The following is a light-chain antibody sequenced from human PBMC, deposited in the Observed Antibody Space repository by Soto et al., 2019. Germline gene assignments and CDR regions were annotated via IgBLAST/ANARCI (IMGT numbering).Light chain of an antibody. J-gene: IGLJ2*01. CDR3: ATWDDSLNGLV. CDR1: NSNIGCNT. CDR2: SSI. Sequence: QSVLTQPPSASGTPGQRVTISCSGSNSNIGCNTVNWYQQLPGTAPKLLIYSSIHRPSGVPDRVSGSRSGTSASLAISGLRSEDEAEYYCATWDDSLNGLVFGGGTQLTVL. V-gene: IGLV1-44*01.